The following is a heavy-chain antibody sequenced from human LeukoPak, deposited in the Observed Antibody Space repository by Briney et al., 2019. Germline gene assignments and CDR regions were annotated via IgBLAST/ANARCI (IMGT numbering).Heavy chain of an antibody. CDR3: ASDRSGCSSTSCQKPYNWFDP. J-gene: IGHJ5*02. CDR2: ISAYNGNT. V-gene: IGHV1-18*01. D-gene: IGHD2-2*01. CDR1: GYTFTSYG. Sequence: ASVKVSCKASGYTFTSYGISWVRQAPGQGLEWMGWISAYNGNTNYAQKLQGRVTMTTDTSTSTAYMELRSLRSDDTAVYYCASDRSGCSSTSCQKPYNWFDPWGQGTLVTVSS.